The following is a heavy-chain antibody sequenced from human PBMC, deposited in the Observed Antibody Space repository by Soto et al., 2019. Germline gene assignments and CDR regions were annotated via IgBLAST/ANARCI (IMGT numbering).Heavy chain of an antibody. D-gene: IGHD2-15*01. CDR1: GCSISSGGYY. CDR2: IYYSGST. CDR3: AREALTGLGFLRPLVPDKRPYFDY. V-gene: IGHV4-31*03. Sequence: SETLSLTCTVSGCSISSGGYYWSWIRQHPGKGLEWIGYIYYSGSTYYNPSLKSRVTISVDTSKNQFSLKLSSVTAADTAVYYCAREALTGLGFLRPLVPDKRPYFDYWGQGTLVTVSS. J-gene: IGHJ4*02.